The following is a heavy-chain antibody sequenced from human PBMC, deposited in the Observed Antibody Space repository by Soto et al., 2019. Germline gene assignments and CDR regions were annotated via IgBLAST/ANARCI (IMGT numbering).Heavy chain of an antibody. CDR3: ATSRQHVDTDYFDH. Sequence: EEQLVQSGAELKKPGESLTISCKLSKDNLHNYWIAWVRQVPGKGLEWMGRIDPSDSHTIYSPSFQVHVTISANKCSSTACLQWGSLTASNTAMFYCATSRQHVDTDYFDHWGQGTQVTVSS. CDR2: IDPSDSHT. CDR1: KDNLHNYW. D-gene: IGHD5-12*01. J-gene: IGHJ4*02. V-gene: IGHV5-10-1*03.